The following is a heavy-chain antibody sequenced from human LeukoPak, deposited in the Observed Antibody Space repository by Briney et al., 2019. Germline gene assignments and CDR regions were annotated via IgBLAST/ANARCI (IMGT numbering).Heavy chain of an antibody. J-gene: IGHJ6*02. D-gene: IGHD5-12*01. Sequence: ASVKVSCKASGYTFTGYYMHWVRQAPGQGLEWMGWINPNSGGTNYAQKLQGRVTMTTDTSTSTAHMELRSLKSDDTAVYYCASGVATPPYYYYGMDVWGQGTTVTVSS. CDR2: INPNSGGT. V-gene: IGHV1-2*02. CDR1: GYTFTGYY. CDR3: ASGVATPPYYYYGMDV.